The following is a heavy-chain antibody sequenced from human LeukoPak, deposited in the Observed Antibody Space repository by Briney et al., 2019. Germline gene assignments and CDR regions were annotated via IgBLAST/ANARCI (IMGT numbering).Heavy chain of an antibody. Sequence: GGSLRLSCAASGFTFSNYNMNWVRQTPGKGLEWVSSITRDSIYTFYADSVKGRFTISRDNAKNSVYLQMTSLGAEDTALYYCAKDATAVPGTVYMDVWGKGTTVTISS. D-gene: IGHD6-13*01. CDR2: ITRDSIYT. CDR1: GFTFSNYN. V-gene: IGHV3-21*01. CDR3: AKDATAVPGTVYMDV. J-gene: IGHJ6*03.